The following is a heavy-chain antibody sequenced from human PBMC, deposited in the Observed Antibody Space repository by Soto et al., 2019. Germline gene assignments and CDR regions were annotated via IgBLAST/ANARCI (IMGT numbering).Heavy chain of an antibody. Sequence: QVQLVQSGAEVKKPGSSVKVSCKASGGTFSSYAISWVRQAPGQGLEWMGGIIPIFGTANYAQKFQGRVTITADKPTSTAYRGLRSVRSENTALYYGAGGQKRKRRTTGEPPFGYWGQGPLFPVSS. V-gene: IGHV1-69*14. J-gene: IGHJ4*02. CDR2: IIPIFGTA. D-gene: IGHD4-17*01. CDR3: AGGQKRKRRTTGEPPFGY. CDR1: GGTFSSYA.